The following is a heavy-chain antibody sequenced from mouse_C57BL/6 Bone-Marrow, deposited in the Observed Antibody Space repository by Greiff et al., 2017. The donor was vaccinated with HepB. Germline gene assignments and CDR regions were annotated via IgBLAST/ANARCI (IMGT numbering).Heavy chain of an antibody. J-gene: IGHJ3*01. CDR2: IDPETGST. D-gene: IGHD1-2*01. CDR1: GYTFTDYE. Sequence: VQLQQSGAELVRPGASVTLSCKASGYTFTDYEMHWVKQTPVHGLEWIGAIDPETGSTAYNQKFKGKAILTADKSSSTAYMELRSLTSEDSAVYYCTREGITTAAYWGQGTLVTVSA. V-gene: IGHV1-15*01. CDR3: TREGITTAAY.